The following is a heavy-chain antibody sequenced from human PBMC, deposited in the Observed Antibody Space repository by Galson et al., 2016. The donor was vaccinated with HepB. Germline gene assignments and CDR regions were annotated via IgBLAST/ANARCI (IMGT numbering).Heavy chain of an antibody. V-gene: IGHV1-18*01. CDR3: ARSFGYDGSGYFYGPDY. CDR1: GYTFSSFG. J-gene: IGHJ4*02. Sequence: SVKVSCKASGYTFSSFGMDWVRQAPGQGLEWLGWISGHNGNSNTAQKFQGRVTMTTDTSTRTAYMELRSLRSDDTAVYYCARSFGYDGSGYFYGPDYWGQGTLVTVSS. CDR2: ISGHNGNS. D-gene: IGHD3-22*01.